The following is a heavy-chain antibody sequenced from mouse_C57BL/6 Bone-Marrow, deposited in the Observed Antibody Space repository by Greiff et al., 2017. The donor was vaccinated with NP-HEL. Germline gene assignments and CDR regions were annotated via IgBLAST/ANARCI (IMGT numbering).Heavy chain of an antibody. D-gene: IGHD2-3*01. CDR2: ISNGGGST. V-gene: IGHV5-12*01. CDR1: GFTFSDYY. J-gene: IGHJ2*01. Sequence: DVKLVESGGGLVQPGGSLKLSCAASGFTFSDYYMYWVRQTPEKRLEWVAYISNGGGSTYYPDTVKGRFTISRDNAKNTLYLQMSRLKSEDTAMYYCARHDGYHVDYWGQGTTLTVSS. CDR3: ARHDGYHVDY.